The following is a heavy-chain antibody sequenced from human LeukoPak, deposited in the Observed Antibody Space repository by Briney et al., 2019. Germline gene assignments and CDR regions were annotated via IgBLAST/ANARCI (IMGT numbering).Heavy chain of an antibody. J-gene: IGHJ4*02. Sequence: GGSLRLSCAASGFTFSSYAMSWVRQAPGKGLEWVSAISGSGGSTYYADSVKGRFTISRDNSKNTLYLQMNSLRAEDTAVYYCAREEYSYYYDSSGYYRPLGYWGQGTLVTVSS. CDR1: GFTFSSYA. V-gene: IGHV3-23*01. D-gene: IGHD3-22*01. CDR3: AREEYSYYYDSSGYYRPLGY. CDR2: ISGSGGST.